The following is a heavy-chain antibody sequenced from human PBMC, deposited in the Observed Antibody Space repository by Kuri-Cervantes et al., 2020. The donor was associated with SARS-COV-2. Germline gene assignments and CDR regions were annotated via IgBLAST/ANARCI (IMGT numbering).Heavy chain of an antibody. D-gene: IGHD6-19*01. CDR2: IYYTGNT. V-gene: IGHV4-39*01. CDR1: GGSISSSSYY. CDR3: ARRLRGASSGWSQRSQYYYYYGMDV. Sequence: GSLRLSCTVSGGSISSSSYYWGWIRQPPGKGLEWIGSIYYTGNTYYSASLKSRVTISVDTSKNQFSLKLNSVTAADTAVYYCARRLRGASSGWSQRSQYYYYYGMDVWGQGTTVTVSS. J-gene: IGHJ6*02.